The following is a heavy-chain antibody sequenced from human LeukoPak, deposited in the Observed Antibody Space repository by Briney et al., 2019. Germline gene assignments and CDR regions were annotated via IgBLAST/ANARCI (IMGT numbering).Heavy chain of an antibody. CDR1: EFTFTNYA. Sequence: GGSLRLSCAASEFTFTNYAMSWARPAPGEGLEWVSAISSSGAVTSYANSVRGRFTISRDNSKNTVYLQMNSLTAEDTAIYYCARNRHDSARLPFDPWGQGTLVTVSS. CDR3: ARNRHDSARLPFDP. CDR2: ISSSGAVT. J-gene: IGHJ5*02. D-gene: IGHD3-22*01. V-gene: IGHV3-23*01.